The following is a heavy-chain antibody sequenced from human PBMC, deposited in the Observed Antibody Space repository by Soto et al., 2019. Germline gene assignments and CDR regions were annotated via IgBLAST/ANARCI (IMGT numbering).Heavy chain of an antibody. CDR3: AMGYSYAPFDP. Sequence: SLRLPCAASGFTFSSYAMSWVRQAPGTGLEWVSGISGSGDSTYYADSVKGRFTISRDNSKNTLFLQMNSLRAEDTAVYYCAMGYSYAPFDPWGQGTLVTVSS. V-gene: IGHV3-23*01. D-gene: IGHD5-18*01. CDR1: GFTFSSYA. J-gene: IGHJ5*02. CDR2: ISGSGDST.